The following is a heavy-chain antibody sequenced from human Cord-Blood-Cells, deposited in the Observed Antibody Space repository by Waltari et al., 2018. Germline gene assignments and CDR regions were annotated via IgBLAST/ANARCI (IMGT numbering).Heavy chain of an antibody. CDR3: ARGRGNDSSGYYYVDY. CDR2: INHSGST. D-gene: IGHD3-22*01. V-gene: IGHV4-34*01. Sequence: QVQLQQWGAGLLKPSETLSLTCAVYGGSFSGYYWSWIRQPPGKGLEWIGEINHSGSTNYNPSPKIRFTISVDTSKNQFSLKLSSVTAADTAVYYCARGRGNDSSGYYYVDYWGQGTLVTVSS. J-gene: IGHJ4*02. CDR1: GGSFSGYY.